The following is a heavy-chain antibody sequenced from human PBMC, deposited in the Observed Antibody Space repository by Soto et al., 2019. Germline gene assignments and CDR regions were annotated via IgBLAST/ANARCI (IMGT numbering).Heavy chain of an antibody. J-gene: IGHJ2*01. Sequence: GASVKVSCKASGYSFTNYYMHWVRQAPGQGLEYMGVIHPNGGGTSYAQKFQGRVTITADESTSTAYMELSSLRSEDTAVYYCARGNHRWLQLWYFDLWGRGTLVTVSS. CDR2: IHPNGGGT. CDR1: GYSFTNYY. D-gene: IGHD5-12*01. CDR3: ARGNHRWLQLWYFDL. V-gene: IGHV1-46*01.